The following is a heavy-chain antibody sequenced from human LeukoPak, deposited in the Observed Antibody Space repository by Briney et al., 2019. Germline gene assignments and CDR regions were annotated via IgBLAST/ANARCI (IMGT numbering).Heavy chain of an antibody. CDR1: GGSISSYY. Sequence: SETLSLTCTVSGGSISSYYWSWIRQPPWKGLEWIGYIYYSGSTNYNPSLKSRVTISVDTSKNQFSLKLSSVTAADTAVYYCARQHSSGDAFDIWGQGTMVTVSS. D-gene: IGHD3-3*02. J-gene: IGHJ3*02. CDR3: ARQHSSGDAFDI. CDR2: IYYSGST. V-gene: IGHV4-59*08.